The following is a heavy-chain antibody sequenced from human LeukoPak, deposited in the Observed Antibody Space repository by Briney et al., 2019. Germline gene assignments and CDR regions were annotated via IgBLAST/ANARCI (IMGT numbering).Heavy chain of an antibody. D-gene: IGHD3-10*01. J-gene: IGHJ4*02. Sequence: SQTLSLTCTVSGGSISSGSYYWSWIRQPAGKGLEWIGRIYASGSTTYNPSLKSRVTMAVDTSKTQFSLKLSSVTAADTAVYYCARGRGYYGSGSYYGYWGQGTLVTVSS. V-gene: IGHV4-61*02. CDR2: IYASGST. CDR1: GGSISSGSYY. CDR3: ARGRGYYGSGSYYGY.